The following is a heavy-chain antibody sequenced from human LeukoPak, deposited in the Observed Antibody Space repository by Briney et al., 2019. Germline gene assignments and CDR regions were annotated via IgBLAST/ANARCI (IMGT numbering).Heavy chain of an antibody. CDR2: INPNSGGT. Sequence: ASVKVSCKASGYTFTGYYMHWVRQAPGQGLEWMGWINPNSGGTNYAQKFQGRVTMTRDTSISTAYMELSRLRSDDTAVYYCARSFGRYCSSTSCYGERVGASPNYYMDVWGKGTTVTVSS. CDR1: GYTFTGYY. J-gene: IGHJ6*03. V-gene: IGHV1-2*02. D-gene: IGHD2-2*01. CDR3: ARSFGRYCSSTSCYGERVGASPNYYMDV.